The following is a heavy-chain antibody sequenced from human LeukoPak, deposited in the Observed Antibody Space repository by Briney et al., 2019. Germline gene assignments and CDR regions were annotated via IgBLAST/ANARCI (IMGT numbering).Heavy chain of an antibody. CDR1: GFTFSSYA. Sequence: GRSLRLSCAASGFTFSSYAMHWVRQAPGKGLEWVAVVSYDGSDENYADSVKGRFTISRDNSKYMLFLQMNSLRAEDTAVYYCARDPDSSGWYRFDYWGQGTLVTVSS. CDR3: ARDPDSSGWYRFDY. V-gene: IGHV3-30*01. J-gene: IGHJ4*02. CDR2: VSYDGSDE. D-gene: IGHD6-19*01.